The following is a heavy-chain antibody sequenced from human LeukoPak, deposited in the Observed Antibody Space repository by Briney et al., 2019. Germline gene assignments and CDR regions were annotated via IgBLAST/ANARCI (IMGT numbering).Heavy chain of an antibody. CDR2: VSAYNGNT. CDR1: GYTFTSYG. Sequence: ASVKVSCKASGYTFTSYGISWVRQAPGQGLEWMGWVSAYNGNTNHAQKLQGRVTMTTDTSTSTAYMELRSLRSDDTAVYYCARDLQVLWFGELSCLSYWGQGTLVTVSS. CDR3: ARDLQVLWFGELSCLSY. V-gene: IGHV1-18*01. D-gene: IGHD3-10*01. J-gene: IGHJ4*02.